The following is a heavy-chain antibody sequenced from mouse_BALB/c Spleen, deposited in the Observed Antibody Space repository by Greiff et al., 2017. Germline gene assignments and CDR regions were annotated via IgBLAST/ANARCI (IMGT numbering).Heavy chain of an antibody. D-gene: IGHD2-12*01. CDR2: ISCYNGAT. J-gene: IGHJ2*01. CDR3: ARSGGTTPLYFDY. V-gene: IGHV1S34*01. Sequence: LVKTGASVKISCKASGYSFTGYYMHWVKQSHGKSLEWIGYISCYNGATSYNQKFKGKATFTVDKSSSTAYMQLKSLTSEDSAVYYCARSGGTTPLYFDYWGQGTTLTVSS. CDR1: GYSFTGYY.